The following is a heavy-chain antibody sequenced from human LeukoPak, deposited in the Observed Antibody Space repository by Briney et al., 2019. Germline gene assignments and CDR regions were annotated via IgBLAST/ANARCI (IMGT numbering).Heavy chain of an antibody. CDR2: IWYDGSSK. Sequence: GGSLRLSCAASGFSFSAYGVHWVRQAPGKGLEWVAVIWYDGSSKDYADSVKGRFTLSRDNSKNTLYLQMNSLRAEDTAVYYCASPPHYCSGGSCYGENAFDIWGQGTMVTVSS. J-gene: IGHJ3*02. CDR1: GFSFSAYG. CDR3: ASPPHYCSGGSCYGENAFDI. V-gene: IGHV3-33*01. D-gene: IGHD2-15*01.